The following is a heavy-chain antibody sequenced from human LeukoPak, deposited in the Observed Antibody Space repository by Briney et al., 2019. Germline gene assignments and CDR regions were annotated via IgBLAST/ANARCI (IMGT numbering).Heavy chain of an antibody. V-gene: IGHV3-11*01. CDR1: GFTFRDYY. D-gene: IGHD4-17*01. CDR2: ISSSGSTI. Sequence: KPGGSLRLSCAASGFTFRDYYMSWIRQTPGKGLEWVGYISSSGSTIYYTAPVKGRFTISRDNAKNSLFLQMKTLRAEATAVYYCAKDSTRYRDYGWFDYWGQGTLVTVSS. CDR3: AKDSTRYRDYGWFDY. J-gene: IGHJ4*02.